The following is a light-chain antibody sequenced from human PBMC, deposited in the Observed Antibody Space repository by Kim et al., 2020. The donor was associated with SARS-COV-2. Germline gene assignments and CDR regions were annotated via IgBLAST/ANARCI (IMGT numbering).Light chain of an antibody. V-gene: IGKV1-33*01. CDR3: QQYDTLPLT. CDR1: QGIYNY. CDR2: DAS. Sequence: IRMPQSPSSLSASIGDRITITCQASQGIYNYLNWYQQKPGKAPKLLIYDASNLETGVPSRFSGSQSGTNFIFTISSLQPEDVATYYCQQYDTLPLTFGGGTKVDIK. J-gene: IGKJ4*01.